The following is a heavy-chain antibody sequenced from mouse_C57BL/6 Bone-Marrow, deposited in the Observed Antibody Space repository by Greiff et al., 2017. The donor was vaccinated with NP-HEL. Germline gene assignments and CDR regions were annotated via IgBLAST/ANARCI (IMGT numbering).Heavy chain of an antibody. J-gene: IGHJ3*01. Sequence: VQLQQSGPVLVKPGASVKMSCKASGYTFTDYYMNWVKQSHGKSLEWIGVINPYNGGTSYNQKFKGKATLTVDKSSSTAYMELNRLTSEDAAVYYCARASAGTGAWFAYGGQGTLVTVSA. V-gene: IGHV1-19*01. D-gene: IGHD4-1*01. CDR3: ARASAGTGAWFAY. CDR1: GYTFTDYY. CDR2: INPYNGGT.